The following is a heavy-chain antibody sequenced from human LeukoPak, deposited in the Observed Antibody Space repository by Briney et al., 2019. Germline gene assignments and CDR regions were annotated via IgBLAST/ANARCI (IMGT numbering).Heavy chain of an antibody. D-gene: IGHD3-10*01. J-gene: IGHJ5*02. CDR3: ARGAMVRAPDPHNWFDP. V-gene: IGHV3-9*01. CDR2: ISWNSGSI. Sequence: PGGSLRLSCAASGFTFDDYAMHWVRQAPGKGLEWVSGISWNSGSIGYADSVKGRFTISRDNAKNSLYLQMNSLRAEDTAVYYCARGAMVRAPDPHNWFDPWGQGTLVTVSS. CDR1: GFTFDDYA.